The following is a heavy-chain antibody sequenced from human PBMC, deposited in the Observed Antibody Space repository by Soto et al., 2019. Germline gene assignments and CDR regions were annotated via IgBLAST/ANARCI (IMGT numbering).Heavy chain of an antibody. Sequence: VKLSSKERRYSLTSYYSNSARQATGQGLEWMGWMNPNSGNTGYAQKFQGRVTMTRNTSISTAYMELSSLRSEDTAVYYCARKGGSTGAFDIWGKGTMVTVSS. V-gene: IGHV1-8*01. CDR1: RYSLTSYY. D-gene: IGHD3-16*01. CDR3: ARKGGSTGAFDI. CDR2: MNPNSGNT. J-gene: IGHJ3*02.